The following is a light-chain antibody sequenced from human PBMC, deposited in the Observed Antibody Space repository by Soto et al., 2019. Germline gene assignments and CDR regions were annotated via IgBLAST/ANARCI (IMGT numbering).Light chain of an antibody. CDR2: EVS. CDR3: CSYAGSSTW. V-gene: IGLV2-23*02. Sequence: QSALTQPASVSGSPGQSITISCTGTSSDVGSYNLVSWYQQHPGKAPKLMIYEVSKRPSGVSNRFSGSKSGNTASLTISGLQAEDEADYYCCSYAGSSTWFGGGTKLTVL. CDR1: SSDVGSYNL. J-gene: IGLJ3*02.